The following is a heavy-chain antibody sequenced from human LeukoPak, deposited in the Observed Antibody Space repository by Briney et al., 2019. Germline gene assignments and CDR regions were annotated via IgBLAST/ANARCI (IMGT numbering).Heavy chain of an antibody. J-gene: IGHJ4*02. D-gene: IGHD3-3*01. V-gene: IGHV4-39*01. CDR1: GFTFSNYA. CDR2: IYYSGST. Sequence: GSLRLSCAASGFTFSNYAMSWVRQAPGKGLEWIGSIYYSGSTYYNPSLKSRVTISVDTSKNQFPLKLSSVTAADTAVYYCASEYPKEYYDFWSGRPYYFDYWGQGTLVTVSS. CDR3: ASEYPKEYYDFWSGRPYYFDY.